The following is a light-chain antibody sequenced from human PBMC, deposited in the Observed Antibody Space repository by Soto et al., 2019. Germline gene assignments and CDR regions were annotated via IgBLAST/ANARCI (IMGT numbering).Light chain of an antibody. CDR2: SNN. V-gene: IGLV1-44*01. J-gene: IGLJ1*01. Sequence: QSVLTQPPSASGTPGQRVTISCSGSSSKIGSNTVNWYQQLPGTAPKLLIYSNNQRPSGVPDRFSSPKSGTSASLAISGLQSEDEADYYCAAWDDSLNGPYGFGTGTKVTVL. CDR1: SSKIGSNT. CDR3: AAWDDSLNGPYG.